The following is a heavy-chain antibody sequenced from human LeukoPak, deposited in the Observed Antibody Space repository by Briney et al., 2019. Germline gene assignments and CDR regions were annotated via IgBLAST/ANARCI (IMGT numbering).Heavy chain of an antibody. CDR3: AKPNYDILTGYYHPKTYYYYGMDV. Sequence: GGSLRLSCAASGFTFSSYGMHWVRQAPGKGLEWVAVISYDGSNKYYADSVKGRFTISRDNSKNTLYLQMNSLRAEDTAVYYCAKPNYDILTGYYHPKTYYYYGMDVWGQGTTVTVSS. CDR2: ISYDGSNK. V-gene: IGHV3-30*18. CDR1: GFTFSSYG. D-gene: IGHD3-9*01. J-gene: IGHJ6*02.